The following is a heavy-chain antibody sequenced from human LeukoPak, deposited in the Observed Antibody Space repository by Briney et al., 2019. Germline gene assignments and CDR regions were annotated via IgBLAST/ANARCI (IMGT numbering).Heavy chain of an antibody. J-gene: IGHJ4*02. V-gene: IGHV1-18*01. D-gene: IGHD6-19*01. CDR2: ISDYNGNT. CDR1: GYTYTSYG. CDR3: AKDQGSSSGGAFDY. Sequence: GPSVKVSCKASGYTYTSYGISWVRQPPGQALDGMGWISDYNGNTNYAQKLQGRLTMTTDTSTSTAHMEQKRLRSSDPAVYFCAKDQGSSSGGAFDYWGQGTLVTVSS.